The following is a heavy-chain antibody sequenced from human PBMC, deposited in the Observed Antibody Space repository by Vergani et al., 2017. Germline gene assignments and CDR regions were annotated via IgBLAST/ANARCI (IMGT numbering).Heavy chain of an antibody. CDR1: GGSFTSYH. CDR2: IDHTGRP. D-gene: IGHD2-8*01. Sequence: QVQLQQWGGGLLKPSETLSLTCVVNGGSFTSYHWTWLRQSAGEGLEWVVDIDHTGRPDYNPSLTSRLTMSVDKFRNQFSLTLNSVTATDTAIYFCARVNTDTNGHLYDDYYMDVWGQGTAVTVS. J-gene: IGHJ6*03. V-gene: IGHV4-34*01. CDR3: ARVNTDTNGHLYDDYYMDV.